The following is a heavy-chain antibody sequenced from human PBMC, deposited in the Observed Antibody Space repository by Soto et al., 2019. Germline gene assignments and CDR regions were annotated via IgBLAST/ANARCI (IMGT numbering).Heavy chain of an antibody. CDR2: INYSGST. V-gene: IGHV4-59*12. CDR1: GGSISSYY. Sequence: PSETLSLTCTVSGGSISSYYWSWIRQPPGKGLEWVGEINYSGSTNYNPSLKSRVTISVDTSKNQFSLKLSSVTAADTAVYYCASLVPAATNWFDPWGQGTLVTVSS. D-gene: IGHD2-2*01. J-gene: IGHJ5*02. CDR3: ASLVPAATNWFDP.